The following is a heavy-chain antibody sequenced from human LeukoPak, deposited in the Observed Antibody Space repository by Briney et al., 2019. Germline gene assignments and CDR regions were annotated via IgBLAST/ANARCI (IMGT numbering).Heavy chain of an antibody. V-gene: IGHV4-30-2*01. D-gene: IGHD3-3*01. CDR3: ARTPYYDYAFDI. J-gene: IGHJ3*02. Sequence: SETLSLTCTVSGGSISSGGYYWSWIRQPPGKGLEWIGYIYHSGSTYYNPSLKSRVTISVDTSKNQFSLKLSSVTAADTAVYYCARTPYYDYAFDIWGQGTMVTVSS. CDR2: IYHSGST. CDR1: GGSISSGGYY.